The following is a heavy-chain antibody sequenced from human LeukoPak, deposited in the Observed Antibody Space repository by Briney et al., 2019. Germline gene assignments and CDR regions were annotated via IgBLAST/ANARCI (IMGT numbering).Heavy chain of an antibody. D-gene: IGHD3-16*01. Sequence: GGSLRLSCAASGFTSSNAWMSWVRQAPGKGLEWVGRITSKTDGGTTDYAAAVKGRFTISRDDSKNTLFLQMNSLKIEDTALYYCTTGGHYFGSWGQGTLVTVSS. CDR2: ITSKTDGGTT. CDR1: GFTSSNAW. V-gene: IGHV3-15*01. CDR3: TTGGHYFGS. J-gene: IGHJ4*02.